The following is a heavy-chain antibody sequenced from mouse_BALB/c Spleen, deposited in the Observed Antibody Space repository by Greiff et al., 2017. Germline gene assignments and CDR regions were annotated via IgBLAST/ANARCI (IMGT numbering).Heavy chain of an antibody. CDR3: AITTVAPY. V-gene: IGHV1S137*01. Sequence: VKLQESGAELVRPGVSVKISCKGSGYTFTDYAMHWVKQSHAKSLEWIGVISTYYGDASYNQKFKGKATMTVDKSSSTAYMQLSSLTSDDSAVYFCAITTVAPYWGQGTLVTVSA. CDR1: GYTFTDYA. CDR2: ISTYYGDA. J-gene: IGHJ3*01. D-gene: IGHD1-1*01.